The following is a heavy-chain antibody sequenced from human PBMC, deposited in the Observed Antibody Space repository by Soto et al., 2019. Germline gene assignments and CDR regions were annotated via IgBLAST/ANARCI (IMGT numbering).Heavy chain of an antibody. J-gene: IGHJ3*01. V-gene: IGHV1-46*01. CDR3: ARVRLATIRMDAFDV. CDR1: GYAFGSYY. CDR2: INPYRGTT. D-gene: IGHD3-16*01. Sequence: QAQLVQSGAEVKKPGASVRVSCKASGYAFGSYYIHWVRQAPGQGLEWMGRINPYRGTTDDPQKFQGRVTRTTDTSTGTVFLELSNLRSEDTAVYYCARVRLATIRMDAFDVWGQGTKVIVSS.